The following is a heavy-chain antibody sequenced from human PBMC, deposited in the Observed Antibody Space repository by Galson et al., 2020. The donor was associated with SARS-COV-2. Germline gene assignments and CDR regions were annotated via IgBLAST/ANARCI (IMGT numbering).Heavy chain of an antibody. V-gene: IGHV4-59*01. CDR3: ARVDCSGGSCYLTGP. CDR1: GGSISSYY. D-gene: IGHD2-15*01. Sequence: SETLSLTCTVSGGSISSYYWSWIRQPPGKGLEWIGYIYYSGSTNYNPSLKSRVTISVDTSKNQFSLKLSSVTAADTAVYYCARVDCSGGSCYLTGPWGQGTLVTVSS. CDR2: IYYSGST. J-gene: IGHJ5*02.